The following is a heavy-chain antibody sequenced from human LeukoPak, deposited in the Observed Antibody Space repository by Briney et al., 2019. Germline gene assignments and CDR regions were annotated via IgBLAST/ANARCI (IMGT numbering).Heavy chain of an antibody. J-gene: IGHJ4*02. Sequence: GGSLRLSCAASGFTFDDYAMHWVRHAPGKGLEWVSLISGDGGSTYYADSVKGRFTISRDNSKNSLYLQMNSLRTEDTSLYYCAKDSGSYFDYWGQGTLVTVSS. CDR3: AKDSGSYFDY. D-gene: IGHD1-26*01. CDR1: GFTFDDYA. V-gene: IGHV3-43*02. CDR2: ISGDGGST.